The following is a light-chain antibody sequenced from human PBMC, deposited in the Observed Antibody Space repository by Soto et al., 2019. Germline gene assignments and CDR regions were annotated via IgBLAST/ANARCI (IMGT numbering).Light chain of an antibody. V-gene: IGKV3-20*01. CDR1: QSVSSSY. J-gene: IGKJ3*01. CDR3: QQYGSYLFT. CDR2: GAS. Sequence: EIVLTQSPGTLSLSPGERATLSCRASQSVSSSYLAWYQQKPGQAPRLLIYGASSRATGIPDRFTGSGSGTDFSLTVSTLEHEDLAGYYCQQYGSYLFTLGVGTKVDIK.